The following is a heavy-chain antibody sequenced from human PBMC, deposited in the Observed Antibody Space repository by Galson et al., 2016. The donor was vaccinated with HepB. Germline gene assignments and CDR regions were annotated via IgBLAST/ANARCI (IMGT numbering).Heavy chain of an antibody. V-gene: IGHV5-51*01. Sequence: QSGAEVKKPGESLKITCKGSGYTFTNYWIGWVRQMPGKGLEWMGIIYPGDSDTKYSPSFQGQVTISADKSISTASLQWSSLKASDTAIYYCARQEREVDSGVMIVLHWGQGTLVTVSS. J-gene: IGHJ4*02. CDR3: ARQEREVDSGVMIVLH. D-gene: IGHD3-22*01. CDR1: GYTFTNYW. CDR2: IYPGDSDT.